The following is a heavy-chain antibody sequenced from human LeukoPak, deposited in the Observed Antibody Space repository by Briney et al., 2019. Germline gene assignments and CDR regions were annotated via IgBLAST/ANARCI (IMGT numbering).Heavy chain of an antibody. CDR3: ARGEYDILTGPLDAFDI. D-gene: IGHD3-9*01. J-gene: IGHJ3*02. CDR2: ISAYNGNT. CDR1: GYTFTSYG. Sequence: GATVKVSCKASGYTFTSYGISWVRQAPGQGLEWMGWISAYNGNTNYAQKLQGRGTMTTDTSTSTDYMELRSLRSDDTAVYYCARGEYDILTGPLDAFDIWGQGTMVTVSS. V-gene: IGHV1-18*01.